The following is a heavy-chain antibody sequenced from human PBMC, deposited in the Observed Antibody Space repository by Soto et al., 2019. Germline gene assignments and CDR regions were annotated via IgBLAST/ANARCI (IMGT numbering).Heavy chain of an antibody. D-gene: IGHD2-2*02. CDR3: ARVFWYCSSTSCYTMSTKASSDNNWFDP. CDR1: GYTFTSYG. Sequence: ASVKVSCKASGYTFTSYGISWVRQAPGQGLEWMGWISAYNGNTNYAQKLQGRVTMTTDTSTSTAYMELRSLRSDDTAVYYCARVFWYCSSTSCYTMSTKASSDNNWFDPWGQGTLVTVSS. CDR2: ISAYNGNT. J-gene: IGHJ5*02. V-gene: IGHV1-18*01.